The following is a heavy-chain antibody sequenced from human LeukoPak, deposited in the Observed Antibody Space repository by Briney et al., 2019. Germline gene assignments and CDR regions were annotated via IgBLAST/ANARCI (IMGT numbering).Heavy chain of an antibody. Sequence: SVKVSCKASGGTFTSYAVSWVRQAPGQGLEWMGGIIPIFGTAYYAQKFQGRVTTTTDESTSTAYMDLSSLRSDDTAVYYCARGYYDSSGYYYVWDYWGQGTLVTVSS. V-gene: IGHV1-69*05. CDR2: IIPIFGTA. CDR3: ARGYYDSSGYYYVWDY. CDR1: GGTFTSYA. D-gene: IGHD3-22*01. J-gene: IGHJ4*02.